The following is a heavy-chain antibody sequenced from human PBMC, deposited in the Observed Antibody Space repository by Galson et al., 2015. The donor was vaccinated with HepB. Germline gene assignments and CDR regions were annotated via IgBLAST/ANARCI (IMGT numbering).Heavy chain of an antibody. CDR1: GYTFTGYY. CDR3: ARGRGYSSSWYWVPYYYYGMDV. CDR2: INPDSGGT. D-gene: IGHD6-13*01. Sequence: SCKASGYTFTGYYMHWVRQAPGQGLEWMGRINPDSGGTDYAQQSQGRVTMTRDTSISTVHMELSRLGSEDTAVYYCARGRGYSSSWYWVPYYYYGMDVWGQGTTVTVSS. V-gene: IGHV1-2*06. J-gene: IGHJ6*02.